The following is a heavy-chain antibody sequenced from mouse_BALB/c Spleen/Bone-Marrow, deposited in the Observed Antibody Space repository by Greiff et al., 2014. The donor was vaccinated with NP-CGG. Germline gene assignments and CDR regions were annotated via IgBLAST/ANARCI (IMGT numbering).Heavy chain of an antibody. CDR3: VSFRYGYYFDY. J-gene: IGHJ2*01. D-gene: IGHD2-14*01. Sequence: EVQLQESGAELVKPGASVKLSCTASGFNIKDTYMHWVKQRPEQGLDWIGRIDPANGNTKYDPKFQGKATITADTSSNTAYLQLSSRTSEDTAVYYCVSFRYGYYFDYWGQGTTLTVSS. CDR2: IDPANGNT. CDR1: GFNIKDTY. V-gene: IGHV14-3*02.